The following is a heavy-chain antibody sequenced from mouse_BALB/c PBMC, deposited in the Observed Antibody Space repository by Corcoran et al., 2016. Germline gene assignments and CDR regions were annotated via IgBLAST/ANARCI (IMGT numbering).Heavy chain of an antibody. Sequence: QIQLVQAAPELKKPRETVKISCKASGYPFTNYGRNWLKQAPGEGLKWRGWINTYTGEPTYADDFKGRFAFSLETSASTAYLQINNLKNEDTATYFCAREPYAMDYWGQGTSVTVSS. CDR2: INTYTGEP. V-gene: IGHV9-3-1*01. D-gene: IGHD6-1*01. CDR1: GYPFTNYG. CDR3: AREPYAMDY. J-gene: IGHJ4*01.